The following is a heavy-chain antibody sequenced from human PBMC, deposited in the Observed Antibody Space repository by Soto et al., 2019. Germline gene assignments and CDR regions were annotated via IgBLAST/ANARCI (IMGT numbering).Heavy chain of an antibody. CDR2: IYYSGST. Sequence: SETLSLTCSVSGGSISSSSYYWGWIRQPTGKGLEWIGSIYYSGSTYYNPSLKSRVTISVDTSKNQFSLKRSSVTAADTAVYYCASIVDTAMVMRDYFDYWGQGTLVTVPQ. CDR3: ASIVDTAMVMRDYFDY. CDR1: GGSISSSSYY. J-gene: IGHJ4*02. V-gene: IGHV4-39*01. D-gene: IGHD5-18*01.